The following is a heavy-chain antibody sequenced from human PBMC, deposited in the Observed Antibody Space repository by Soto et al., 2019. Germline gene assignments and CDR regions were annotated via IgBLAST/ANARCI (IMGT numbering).Heavy chain of an antibody. V-gene: IGHV4-59*01. CDR1: GDSISSYY. J-gene: IGHJ4*02. D-gene: IGHD2-15*01. CDR2: IYYSGRT. Sequence: SETLSLTCTVSGDSISSYYWTWIRQPPGKGLEYIGYIYYSGRTYYNPSLKSRVTISVDTSKNQFSLKLSSVTAADTAVYYCARGHLGITTTGTWYDFDYWGQGTLVTSPQ. CDR3: ARGHLGITTTGTWYDFDY.